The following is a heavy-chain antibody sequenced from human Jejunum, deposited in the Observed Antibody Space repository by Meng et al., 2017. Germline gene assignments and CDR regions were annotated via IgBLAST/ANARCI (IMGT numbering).Heavy chain of an antibody. J-gene: IGHJ4*02. Sequence: ELCPGLAKPSETPSPPCTVSGGSISNFYWSWVRQSPGKGLEWIGYIYNSRVKNYNFALKSRVAMSVDTSKSQSSLNLTSVTSADTAVYYCAREGDCGGGSCYRDWGQGILVTVSS. CDR2: IYNSRVK. V-gene: IGHV4-59*01. CDR1: GGSISNFY. D-gene: IGHD2-15*01. CDR3: AREGDCGGGSCYRD.